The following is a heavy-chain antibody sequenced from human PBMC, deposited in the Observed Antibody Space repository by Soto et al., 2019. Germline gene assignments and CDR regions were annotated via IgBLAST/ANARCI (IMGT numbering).Heavy chain of an antibody. CDR3: ARGRPRVPTLREIIIPSFGH. CDR1: GGSFNGYY. Sequence: QVQLQQWGAGLLKPSETLSLTCAVYGGSFNGYYWSWIRQPPGKGLVWIGEINHRGITYYNPSLKSRVTISVDTSKNQFSLKLNSVTAADTAVYYCARGRPRVPTLREIIIPSFGHWAQGTLVTVSS. CDR2: INHRGIT. D-gene: IGHD3-10*01. J-gene: IGHJ4*02. V-gene: IGHV4-34*01.